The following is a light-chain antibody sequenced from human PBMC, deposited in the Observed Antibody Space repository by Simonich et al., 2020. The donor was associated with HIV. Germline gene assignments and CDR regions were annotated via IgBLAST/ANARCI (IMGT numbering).Light chain of an antibody. V-gene: IGKV1-12*01. Sequence: DIQMTQSPSSVSASVGDRVTITCRASQGISSWLARYQQKPGKAPKLLIYAASSLQSGVPSRFSGGGSGTDFTLTISSLQPEDFATYYCQQANSFLWTFGQGTKVEI. CDR3: QQANSFLWT. CDR1: QGISSW. CDR2: AAS. J-gene: IGKJ1*01.